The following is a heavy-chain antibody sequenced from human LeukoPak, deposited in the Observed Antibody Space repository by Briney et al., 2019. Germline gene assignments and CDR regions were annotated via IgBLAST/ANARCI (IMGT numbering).Heavy chain of an antibody. V-gene: IGHV4-59*12. CDR1: GGSISSYY. CDR2: IYYSGST. D-gene: IGHD4-17*01. Sequence: SETLSLTCTVSGGSISSYYWSWIRQPPGKGLEWIGYIYYSGSTNYNPSLKSRVTISVDTSKNQFSLKLSSLTDADTAVYYCARERDYGDRFFDYWGQGTLITVSS. CDR3: ARERDYGDRFFDY. J-gene: IGHJ4*02.